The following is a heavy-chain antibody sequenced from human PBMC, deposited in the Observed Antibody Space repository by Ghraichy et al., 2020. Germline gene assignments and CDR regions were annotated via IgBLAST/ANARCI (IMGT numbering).Heavy chain of an antibody. J-gene: IGHJ4*02. CDR1: GFTFSSYG. CDR2: ISYDGSNK. V-gene: IGHV3-30*18. CDR3: AKTPPNYDYVWGSYRPNYYFDY. Sequence: GGSLRLSCAASGFTFSSYGMHWVRQAPGKGLEWVAVISYDGSNKYYADSVKGRFTISRDNSKNTLYLQMNSLRAEDTAVYYCAKTPPNYDYVWGSYRPNYYFDYWGQGTLVTVSS. D-gene: IGHD3-16*02.